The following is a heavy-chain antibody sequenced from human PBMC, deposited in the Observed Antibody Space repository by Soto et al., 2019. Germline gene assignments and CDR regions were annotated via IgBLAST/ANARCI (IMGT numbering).Heavy chain of an antibody. CDR3: AKRAGGSPGAFDI. D-gene: IGHD6-19*01. CDR2: ISGTGDST. CDR1: GFTFSSYA. Sequence: ASLRLSCAASGFTFSSYAMSWVRQAPGKGLEWVSSISGTGDSTFYADSVKGRFTISRDNSKNTLYLQMNSLRAEDTAVHYCAKRAGGSPGAFDIWGQGTMVTVSS. J-gene: IGHJ3*02. V-gene: IGHV3-23*01.